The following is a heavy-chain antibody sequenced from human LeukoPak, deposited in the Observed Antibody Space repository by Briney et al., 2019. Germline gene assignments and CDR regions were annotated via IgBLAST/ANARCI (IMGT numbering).Heavy chain of an antibody. CDR2: ISAYNGNT. V-gene: IGHV1-18*01. CDR3: ARGGYSGSDYGVIVY. Sequence: GASAKVSCKASGYTFTSYGISWVRQAPGQGLEWMGWISAYNGNTNYAQKLQGRVTMTTDTSTSTAYMELRSLRSDDTAVYYCARGGYSGSDYGVIVYWGQGTLVTVSS. CDR1: GYTFTSYG. J-gene: IGHJ4*02. D-gene: IGHD5-12*01.